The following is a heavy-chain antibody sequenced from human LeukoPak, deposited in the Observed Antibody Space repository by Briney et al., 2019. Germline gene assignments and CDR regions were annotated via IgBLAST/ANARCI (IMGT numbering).Heavy chain of an antibody. CDR1: GGSFSGYY. V-gene: IGHV4-34*01. CDR3: ARDTYGNV. D-gene: IGHD3-16*01. Sequence: SETLSLTCAVYGGSFSGYYWSWIRQPPGKGLEWIGSIYYSGSTYYNPSLKSRVTISVDTSKNQFSLKLSSVTAADTAVYYCARDTYGNVWGKGTTVTVSS. J-gene: IGHJ6*04. CDR2: IYYSGST.